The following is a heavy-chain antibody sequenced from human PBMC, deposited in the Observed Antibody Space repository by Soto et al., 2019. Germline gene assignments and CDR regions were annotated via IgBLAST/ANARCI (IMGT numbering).Heavy chain of an antibody. CDR1: GFTFSSYD. V-gene: IGHV3-13*05. J-gene: IGHJ6*02. Sequence: GGSLRLSCAASGFTFSSYDMHWVRQATGKGLEWVSAIGTAGDPYYPGSVKGRFTISRENAKNSLYLQMNSLRAGDTAVYYCARGDGGNSAGLYGMDVWGQGTTVTVSS. CDR3: ARGDGGNSAGLYGMDV. CDR2: IGTAGDP. D-gene: IGHD2-21*02.